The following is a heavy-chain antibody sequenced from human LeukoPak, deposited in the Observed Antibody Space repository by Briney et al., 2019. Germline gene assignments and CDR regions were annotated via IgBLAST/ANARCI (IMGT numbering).Heavy chain of an antibody. J-gene: IGHJ5*02. V-gene: IGHV4-34*01. CDR3: ASGSWSRRFAP. Sequence: PSETLSLTRAVYDESLNGYYWSWIRQPPGKGLEWIGEMNDSGRTTYNPSLESRATISAERSKNQFSLKLTSVTAADTAVYYCASGSWSRRFAPWGQGTLVTVSS. CDR1: DESLNGYY. CDR2: MNDSGRT. D-gene: IGHD1-14*01.